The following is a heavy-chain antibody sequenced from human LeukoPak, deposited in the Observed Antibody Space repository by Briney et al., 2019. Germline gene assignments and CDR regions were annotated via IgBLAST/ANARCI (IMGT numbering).Heavy chain of an antibody. J-gene: IGHJ4*02. Sequence: ASVKVSCKASGYTFTSYAMHWVRQAPGQRLEWMGWINAGNGNTKYSQKFQGKVTITRDTSESTAYMELSSLRSEDTAVYYCARDFYGSGSYSDYWGQGTLVTVSS. V-gene: IGHV1-3*01. CDR1: GYTFTSYA. CDR3: ARDFYGSGSYSDY. D-gene: IGHD3-10*01. CDR2: INAGNGNT.